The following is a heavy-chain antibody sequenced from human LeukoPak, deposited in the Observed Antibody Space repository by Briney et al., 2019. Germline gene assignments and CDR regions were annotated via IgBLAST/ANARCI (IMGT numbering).Heavy chain of an antibody. D-gene: IGHD2-8*02. CDR3: AKGSSDIWYYFDY. CDR2: ISDSGGST. Sequence: GGSLRLSCAASGFTFSSYAMSWVRQARGKGLEWVSAISDSGGSTYYADSVKGRFTISRDNSKNTLYLQMNSLRAEDTAVYYCAKGSSDIWYYFDYWGQGTLVTVSS. J-gene: IGHJ4*02. CDR1: GFTFSSYA. V-gene: IGHV3-23*01.